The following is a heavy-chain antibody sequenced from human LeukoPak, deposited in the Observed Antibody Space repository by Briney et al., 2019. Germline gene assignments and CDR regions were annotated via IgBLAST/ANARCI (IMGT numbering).Heavy chain of an antibody. J-gene: IGHJ4*02. CDR2: IYYSGST. D-gene: IGHD3-22*01. CDR1: GGSISSYH. V-gene: IGHV4-59*01. Sequence: SETLSLTCTVSGGSISSYHWSWIRQPPGKGLEWIGYIYYSGSTNYNPSLKSRVTISVDTSKNQFSLKLSSVTAADTAVYYCARVGSGYWGGQNYYFDYWGQGTLVTVSS. CDR3: ARVGSGYWGGQNYYFDY.